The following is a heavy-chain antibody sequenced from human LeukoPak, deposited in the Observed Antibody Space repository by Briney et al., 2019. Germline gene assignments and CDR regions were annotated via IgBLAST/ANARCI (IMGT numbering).Heavy chain of an antibody. D-gene: IGHD5-18*01. Sequence: ASVKVSCKASGGTFSSYGISRVRQAPGQGLEWMGRIIPIFGIANYAQKFQGRVTITADKSTSTAYMELSSLRSEDTAVYYCASVPIQLWLPAGYWGQGTLVTVSS. CDR1: GGTFSSYG. J-gene: IGHJ4*02. CDR2: IIPIFGIA. CDR3: ASVPIQLWLPAGY. V-gene: IGHV1-69*04.